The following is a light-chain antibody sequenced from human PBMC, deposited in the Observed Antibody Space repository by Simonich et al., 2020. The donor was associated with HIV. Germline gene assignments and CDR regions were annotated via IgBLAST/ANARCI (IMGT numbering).Light chain of an antibody. V-gene: IGKV4-1*01. J-gene: IGKJ2*01. CDR2: WAS. CDR3: QQSYSNPRT. Sequence: DIVMTQSPDSLAVSLGERATINCKSSRSVLYSSKNKNYLAWYQQKPGQPPKLLIYWASTRESGVPDRFSASGSGTDFTLTISSLQPEDFATYYCQQSYSNPRTFGQGTKLEIK. CDR1: RSVLYSSKNKNY.